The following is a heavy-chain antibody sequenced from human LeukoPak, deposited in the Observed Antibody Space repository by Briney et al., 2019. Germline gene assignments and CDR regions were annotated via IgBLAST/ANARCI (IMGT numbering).Heavy chain of an antibody. CDR1: GFTFSGYF. CDR3: ARDLNDYYSYYYDY. CDR2: ISSSSSYI. Sequence: PGGSLRLSCAASGFTFSGYFMNWVRQAPGKGLEWVSSISSSSSYIYYADSVKGRFTISRDNAKNSLYLQMNSLRAEDSAVYYCARDLNDYYSYYYDYWGQGTLVTVSS. J-gene: IGHJ4*02. D-gene: IGHD3-22*01. V-gene: IGHV3-21*01.